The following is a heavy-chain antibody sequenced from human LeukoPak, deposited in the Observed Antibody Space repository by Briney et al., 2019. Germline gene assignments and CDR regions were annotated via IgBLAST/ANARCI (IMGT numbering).Heavy chain of an antibody. J-gene: IGHJ4*02. CDR2: ISSSGDTI. D-gene: IGHD3-3*01. V-gene: IGHV3-11*01. CDR3: AKDQGIYDFWSGTHFDY. Sequence: PGGSLRLSCAASGFIFSDYYMSWVRQAPGKGLEWVSYISSSGDTIYYADSVKGRFTISRDNAKNSLYLQMNSLRAEDTAVYYCAKDQGIYDFWSGTHFDYWGQGTLVTVSS. CDR1: GFIFSDYY.